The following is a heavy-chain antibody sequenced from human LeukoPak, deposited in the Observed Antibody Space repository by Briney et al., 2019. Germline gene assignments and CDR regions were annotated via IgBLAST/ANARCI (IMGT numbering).Heavy chain of an antibody. J-gene: IGHJ4*02. V-gene: IGHV3-74*03. Sequence: GGSLRLSCAASGFTFNNYWMHWVRQAPGKGLVWVSHINSDGSSTTYADSVKGRFTISRDNAKNTLYLQMNSLRAEDTAVYYCARVHGYVSGAFDYWGQGSRVTVSS. CDR2: INSDGSST. CDR1: GFTFNNYW. CDR3: ARVHGYVSGAFDY. D-gene: IGHD5-12*01.